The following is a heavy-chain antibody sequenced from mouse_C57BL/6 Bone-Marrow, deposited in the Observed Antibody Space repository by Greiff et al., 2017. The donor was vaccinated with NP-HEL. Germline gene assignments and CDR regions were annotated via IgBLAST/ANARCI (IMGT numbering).Heavy chain of an antibody. CDR2: FYPGSGSI. CDR1: GYTFTEYT. Sequence: VKLMESGAELVKPGASVKLSCKASGYTFTEYTIHWVKQRSGQGLEWIGWFYPGSGSIKYNEKFKDKATLTADKSSSTVYMELSRLTSEDSAVYFCARHEGETMREAWFAYWGQGTLVTVSA. D-gene: IGHD2-4*01. V-gene: IGHV1-62-2*01. CDR3: ARHEGETMREAWFAY. J-gene: IGHJ3*01.